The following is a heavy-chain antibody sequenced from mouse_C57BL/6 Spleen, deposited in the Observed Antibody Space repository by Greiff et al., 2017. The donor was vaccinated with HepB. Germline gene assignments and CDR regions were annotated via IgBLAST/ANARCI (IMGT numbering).Heavy chain of an antibody. CDR1: GYTFTSYW. D-gene: IGHD4-1*01. V-gene: IGHV1-55*01. CDR2: IYPGSGST. CDR3: ARERVLGNWDWFAY. Sequence: QVQLKQPGAELVKPGASVKMSCKASGYTFTSYWITWVKQRPGQGLEWIGDIYPGSGSTNYNEKFKSKATLTVDTSSSTSYMQLSSLTSEDSAVYYCARERVLGNWDWFAYWGQGTLVTVSA. J-gene: IGHJ3*01.